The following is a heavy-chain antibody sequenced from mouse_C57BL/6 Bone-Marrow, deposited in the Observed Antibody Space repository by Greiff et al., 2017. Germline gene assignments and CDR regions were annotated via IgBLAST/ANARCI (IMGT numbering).Heavy chain of an antibody. CDR2: IDPENGDT. Sequence: VQLQQSGAELVRPGASVKLSCTASGFNIKDDYMHWVKQRPEQGLEWIGWIDPENGDTEYASKFQGKATITADTSSNTAYLQLSSLTSEDTAVYYCTRGVRTDYWGQGTTLTVSS. CDR1: GFNIKDDY. CDR3: TRGVRTDY. D-gene: IGHD2-14*01. J-gene: IGHJ2*01. V-gene: IGHV14-4*01.